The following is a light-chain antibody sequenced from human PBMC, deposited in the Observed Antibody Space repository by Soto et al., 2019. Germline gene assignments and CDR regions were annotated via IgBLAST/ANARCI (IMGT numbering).Light chain of an antibody. CDR3: QQRHMWPIT. J-gene: IGKJ5*01. V-gene: IGKV1-5*01. CDR2: DAS. Sequence: DIQMTQSPSTLSASVGDRVTITCRASQSINIWLAWYQQTAGKAPKLLIYDASTLESGVPSRFSGSGSRTEFTLTISSLEPEDSAVYYCQQRHMWPITFGQGTRLEIK. CDR1: QSINIW.